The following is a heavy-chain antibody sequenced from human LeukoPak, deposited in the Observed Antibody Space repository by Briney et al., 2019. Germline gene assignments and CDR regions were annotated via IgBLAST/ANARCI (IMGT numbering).Heavy chain of an antibody. CDR3: ARDRNSYGQFDY. CDR2: IYYSGST. J-gene: IGHJ4*02. V-gene: IGHV4-59*01. D-gene: IGHD5-18*01. CDR1: GDSISSYY. Sequence: SETLSLTCTVSGDSISSYYWNWIRQPPGEGLEWIGFIYYSGSTNYNPSLKSRVTISVDTSKNQFSLKLSSVTAADTAVYYCARDRNSYGQFDYWGQGTLVSVSS.